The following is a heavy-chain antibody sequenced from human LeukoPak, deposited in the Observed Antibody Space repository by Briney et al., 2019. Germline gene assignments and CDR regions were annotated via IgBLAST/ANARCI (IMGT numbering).Heavy chain of an antibody. D-gene: IGHD6-19*01. CDR3: ARDSRSSGLAPEYFQH. J-gene: IGHJ1*01. CDR1: GFTFSSYG. V-gene: IGHV3-30*03. Sequence: GRSLRLSCAASGFTFSSYGMHWVRQAPGKGLEWVAVISYDGSNKYYADSVKGRFTISRDNSKNTLYLQMNSLRDEDTAVYYCARDSRSSGLAPEYFQHWGQGTLVTVSS. CDR2: ISYDGSNK.